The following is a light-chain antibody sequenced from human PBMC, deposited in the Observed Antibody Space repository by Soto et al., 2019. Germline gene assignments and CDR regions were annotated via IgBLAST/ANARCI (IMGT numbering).Light chain of an antibody. Sequence: DIQMTHSPSTLSASVGDRVTITCRASHNIYSWLAWYQQKPGKAPGLLIHGASTLESGVPSRFSGRGSGTEFTLSISSLQPDDFATYYCQQYNYYWTFGQGTKVDIK. J-gene: IGKJ1*01. CDR2: GAS. CDR3: QQYNYYWT. CDR1: HNIYSW. V-gene: IGKV1-5*01.